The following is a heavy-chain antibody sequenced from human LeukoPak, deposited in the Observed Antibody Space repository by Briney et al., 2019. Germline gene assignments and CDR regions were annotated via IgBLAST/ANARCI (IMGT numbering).Heavy chain of an antibody. CDR2: INPSGGST. J-gene: IGHJ6*02. CDR1: GYTFTSYY. Sequence: ASVKVSCKASGYTFTSYYMHWVRQAPGQGLEWMGIINPSGGSTSYAQKFQGRVTITADKSTSTAYMELSSLRSEDTAVYYCARDPYGSGSYYADYYYGMDVWGQGTTVTVSS. V-gene: IGHV1-46*01. D-gene: IGHD3-10*01. CDR3: ARDPYGSGSYYADYYYGMDV.